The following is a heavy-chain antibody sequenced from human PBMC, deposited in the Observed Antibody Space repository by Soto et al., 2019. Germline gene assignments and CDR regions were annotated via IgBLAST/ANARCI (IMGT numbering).Heavy chain of an antibody. CDR3: ARASAAATSWFVY. V-gene: IGHV1-2*02. D-gene: IGHD2-15*01. Sequence: VQLVQSGAEVKKPGASVKVSCRTSGYSFPGYYIHWLRQAPGQGLQWMGWFNPNSGGANSAQTFQGRVTMTRDSSLSTVYMELSTLTSGDTAVYYCARASAAATSWFVYWGQGNLVTVSS. J-gene: IGHJ4*02. CDR1: GYSFPGYY. CDR2: FNPNSGGA.